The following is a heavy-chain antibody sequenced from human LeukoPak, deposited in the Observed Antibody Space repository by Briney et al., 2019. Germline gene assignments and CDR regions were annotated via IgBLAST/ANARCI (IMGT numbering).Heavy chain of an antibody. CDR3: AKRGPYSWADAFDI. D-gene: IGHD5-18*01. CDR2: INWNGGST. Sequence: GGSLRLSCAASGFTFDDYGLSWVRQAPGKGLEWVSGINWNGGSTGYADSVKGRFTISRDNAKNSLYLQMNSLRAEDTAVYYCAKRGPYSWADAFDIWGQGTMVTVSS. CDR1: GFTFDDYG. J-gene: IGHJ3*02. V-gene: IGHV3-20*04.